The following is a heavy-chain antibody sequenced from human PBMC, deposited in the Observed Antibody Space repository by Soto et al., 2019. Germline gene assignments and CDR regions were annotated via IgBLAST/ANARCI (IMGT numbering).Heavy chain of an antibody. V-gene: IGHV3-66*01. J-gene: IGHJ4*02. Sequence: EVQLVESGGGLVQPGGSLRLSCAASGFTVSTTYMSLVRQAPGKGLEWVSVIYADGRTFYADSVKVRFTISRDKSKNTLYLQMNSLRAEDTALYSCTREPTDSISSGCDYWGQGTPVTVSS. D-gene: IGHD6-6*01. CDR3: TREPTDSISSGCDY. CDR1: GFTVSTTY. CDR2: IYADGRT.